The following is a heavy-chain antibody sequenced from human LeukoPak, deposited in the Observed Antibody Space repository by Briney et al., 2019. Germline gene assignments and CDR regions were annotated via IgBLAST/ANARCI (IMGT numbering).Heavy chain of an antibody. Sequence: GGSLRLSCAASGFTFSDYYMSWIRQAPGKGLEWVSYISSSGSTIYYADSVKGLFTISRDNAKNSLYLQMNSLRAEDTAVYYCARAPPYSSGWYSFWGQGTLVTVSS. CDR2: ISSSGSTI. J-gene: IGHJ4*02. V-gene: IGHV3-11*01. D-gene: IGHD6-19*01. CDR3: ARAPPYSSGWYSF. CDR1: GFTFSDYY.